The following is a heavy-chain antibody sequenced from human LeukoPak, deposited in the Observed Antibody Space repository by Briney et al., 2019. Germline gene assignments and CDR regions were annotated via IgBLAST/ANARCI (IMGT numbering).Heavy chain of an antibody. V-gene: IGHV3-23*01. J-gene: IGHJ4*02. CDR3: ARSTGYGSGSLDY. Sequence: GGSLRLSCAASGFTFSSYAMSWVRQAPGKGLEWVSAISGSGGSTYYADSVKGRFTISRDNSKNTLYLQMGSLRAEDMAVYYCARSTGYGSGSLDYWGQGTLVTVSS. CDR2: ISGSGGST. CDR1: GFTFSSYA. D-gene: IGHD3-10*01.